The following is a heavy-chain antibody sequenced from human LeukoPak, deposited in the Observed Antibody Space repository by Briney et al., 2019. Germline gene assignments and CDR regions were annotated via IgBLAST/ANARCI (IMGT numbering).Heavy chain of an antibody. CDR2: IKQDGGQI. D-gene: IGHD4-17*01. Sequence: GGSLRLSCAASEFTFSSYWMSWVRQAPGKGLEWVANIKQDGGQIYYLDSVKGRFTVSRDNAKNSLYLQMNSLRAEDTAVYYCARLGARQMLEYWGQGALVTVSS. J-gene: IGHJ4*02. CDR1: EFTFSSYW. CDR3: ARLGARQMLEY. V-gene: IGHV3-7*01.